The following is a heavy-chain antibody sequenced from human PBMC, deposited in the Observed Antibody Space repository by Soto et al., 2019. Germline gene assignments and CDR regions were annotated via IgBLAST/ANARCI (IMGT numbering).Heavy chain of an antibody. CDR1: GYTFTGYY. V-gene: IGHV1-2*04. D-gene: IGHD1-26*01. CDR3: ARESPLGTNDY. CDR2: INPNSGGT. Sequence: GASVKVSCKASGYTFTGYYMHCVRQAPGQGLDWMGWINPNSGGTNYAQKFQGWVTMTRDTSISTAYMELSRLRSDDTAVYYCARESPLGTNDYWGQGTLVTVSS. J-gene: IGHJ4*02.